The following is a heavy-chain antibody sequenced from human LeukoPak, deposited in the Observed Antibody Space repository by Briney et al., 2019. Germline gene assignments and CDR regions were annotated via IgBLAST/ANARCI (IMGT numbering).Heavy chain of an antibody. V-gene: IGHV4-61*02. CDR2: IYTSAST. CDR3: AAGSYGYWFFDL. Sequence: SETLSLTCTVSGGSISSGSYYWSWIRQPAGKGLEWIGRIYTSASTNYNPSLKSRVTISVDTSKNQFSLKLSSVTAADTAVYYCAAGSYGYWFFDLWGRGTLVTVSS. CDR1: GGSISSGSYY. J-gene: IGHJ2*01. D-gene: IGHD1-26*01.